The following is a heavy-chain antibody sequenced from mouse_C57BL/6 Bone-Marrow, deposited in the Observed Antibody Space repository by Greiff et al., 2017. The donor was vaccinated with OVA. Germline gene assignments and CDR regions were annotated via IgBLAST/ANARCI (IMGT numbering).Heavy chain of an antibody. V-gene: IGHV1-50*01. D-gene: IGHD1-1*01. J-gene: IGHJ1*03. CDR1: GYTFTSYW. CDR3: ARNPYYGSSSWYFGV. Sequence: QVQLQQPGAELVKPGASVKLSCKASGYTFTSYWMQWVKQRPGQGLEWIGEIDPSDSYTNYNQKFKGKATLTVDTSSSTAYMQLSSLTSEDSAVYYCARNPYYGSSSWYFGVWGTGTTVTVSS. CDR2: IDPSDSYT.